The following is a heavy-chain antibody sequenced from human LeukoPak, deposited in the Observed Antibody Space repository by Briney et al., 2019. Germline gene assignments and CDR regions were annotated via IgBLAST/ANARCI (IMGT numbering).Heavy chain of an antibody. Sequence: GASVMVSCKASGYTFTGYSIHWVRQAPGQGLEWTGCINPNSGDTNYPQKFQDRVTLSRDTSISTAYMELTDLRSDDTAMYYCARPNGDYYNWFDPWGQGTLVTVSS. J-gene: IGHJ5*02. CDR2: INPNSGDT. D-gene: IGHD2-21*02. CDR1: GYTFTGYS. V-gene: IGHV1-2*02. CDR3: ARPNGDYYNWFDP.